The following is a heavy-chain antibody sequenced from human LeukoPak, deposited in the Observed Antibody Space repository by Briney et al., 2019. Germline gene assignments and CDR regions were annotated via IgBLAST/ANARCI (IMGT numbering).Heavy chain of an antibody. Sequence: ASVKVSCTATGYTFTGYYLHWVRQAPGQGLEWMGWINPNSGGTNYAQKFQGRVTMTRDTSISTAYMELSRLRSDDTAVYYCARVRAAAWNPFDYWGQGTLVTVSS. CDR1: GYTFTGYY. CDR3: ARVRAAAWNPFDY. D-gene: IGHD1-1*01. J-gene: IGHJ4*02. CDR2: INPNSGGT. V-gene: IGHV1-2*02.